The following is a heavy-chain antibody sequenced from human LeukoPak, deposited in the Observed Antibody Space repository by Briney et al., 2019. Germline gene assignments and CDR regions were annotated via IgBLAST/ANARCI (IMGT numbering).Heavy chain of an antibody. Sequence: PGGSLRLSCAASGFTFSSYTMNWVRQAPGKGLEWISSITRSSNYIYYADSMKGRFTISRDNDKKSLYLQMNSLRAEDTAVYYCARALYDGSGYYSHFDYWGQGTLVTVSS. D-gene: IGHD3-22*01. CDR2: ITRSSNYI. J-gene: IGHJ4*02. V-gene: IGHV3-21*01. CDR3: ARALYDGSGYYSHFDY. CDR1: GFTFSSYT.